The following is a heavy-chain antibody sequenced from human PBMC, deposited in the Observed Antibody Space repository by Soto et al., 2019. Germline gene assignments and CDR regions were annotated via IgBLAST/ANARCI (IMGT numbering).Heavy chain of an antibody. J-gene: IGHJ4*02. D-gene: IGHD3-22*01. CDR3: AREDLGIVAHFDY. CDR2: INPSSGST. Sequence: GASVKVACKASGYIFTTYYIHWVRQAPGQGLDWMGMINPSSGSTSYAQRFQGRVTVTRDTSTRTVYMELSSLKFEDTAVYYCAREDLGIVAHFDYWGQGTLVTVSS. V-gene: IGHV1-46*01. CDR1: GYIFTTYY.